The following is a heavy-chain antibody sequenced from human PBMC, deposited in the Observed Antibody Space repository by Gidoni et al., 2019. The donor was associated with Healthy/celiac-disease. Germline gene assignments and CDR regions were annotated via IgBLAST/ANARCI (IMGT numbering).Heavy chain of an antibody. D-gene: IGHD2-15*01. J-gene: IGHJ6*02. CDR1: GGTFSSYA. CDR2: IIPIFGIA. V-gene: IGHV1-69*17. CDR3: ARDSTPYCSGGSCYSGGFYYYGMDV. Sequence: QVQLVQSGAEVKKPGSTVKVSCKASGGTFSSYAISWVRQAPGQGLEWMGGIIPIFGIANNAQKFQGRVTITADKSTSTAYMELSSLRSEDTAVYYCARDSTPYCSGGSCYSGGFYYYGMDVWGQGTTVTVSS.